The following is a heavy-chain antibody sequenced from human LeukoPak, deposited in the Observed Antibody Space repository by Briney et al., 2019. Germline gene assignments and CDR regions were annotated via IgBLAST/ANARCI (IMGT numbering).Heavy chain of an antibody. CDR1: GFTVSSNY. V-gene: IGHV3-53*01. Sequence: GGSLRLSCAASGFTVSSNYMKWARQAPGKGLEWVSGIYGDGSTYYADSGKGRFTISRDNSRNTLYLQMNSLRAEDTAVYYCPRITAYDDSWGQGTLVTVSS. J-gene: IGHJ5*01. CDR2: IYGDGST. CDR3: PRITAYDDS. D-gene: IGHD1-20*01.